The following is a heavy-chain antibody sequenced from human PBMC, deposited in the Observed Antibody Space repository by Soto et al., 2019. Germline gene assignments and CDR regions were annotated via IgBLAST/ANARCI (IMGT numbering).Heavy chain of an antibody. CDR2: IYYSGST. CDR3: ARQRNYDILTGYYSWLDP. Sequence: SETLSLTCTVSGGSISSYYWSWIRQPPGKGLEWIGYIYYSGSTNYNPSLKSRVTISVDTSKNQFSLKLSSVTAADTAVYYCARQRNYDILTGYYSWLDPWGQGTLVTVSS. D-gene: IGHD3-9*01. CDR1: GGSISSYY. V-gene: IGHV4-59*08. J-gene: IGHJ5*02.